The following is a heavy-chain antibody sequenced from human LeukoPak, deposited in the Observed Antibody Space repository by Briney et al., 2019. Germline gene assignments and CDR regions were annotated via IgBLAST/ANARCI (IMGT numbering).Heavy chain of an antibody. CDR1: GGSISSYY. CDR3: AGTGYSNSWPSSARSGNWFDP. CDR2: IYTSGST. J-gene: IGHJ5*02. Sequence: NPSETLSLTCTVSGGSISSYYWSWIRQPPGKGLEWIGYIYTSGSTNYNPSLKSRVTISVDTSKNQFSLKLSSVTAADTAVYYCAGTGYSNSWPSSARSGNWFDPWGQGTLVTVSS. V-gene: IGHV4-4*09. D-gene: IGHD6-13*01.